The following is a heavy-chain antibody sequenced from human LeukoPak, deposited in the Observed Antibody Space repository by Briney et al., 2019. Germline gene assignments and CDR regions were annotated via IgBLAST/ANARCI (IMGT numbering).Heavy chain of an antibody. CDR3: ARHSYLVGY. D-gene: IGHD2-8*02. Sequence: PSETLSRTCTVSGGSISSSSYYWGWIRQPPGKGLEWIGSIYYSGSTYYNPSLKSRVTISVDTSKNQFSLKLSSVTAADTAVYYCARHSYLVGYWGQGTLVTVSS. J-gene: IGHJ4*02. V-gene: IGHV4-39*01. CDR1: GGSISSSSYY. CDR2: IYYSGST.